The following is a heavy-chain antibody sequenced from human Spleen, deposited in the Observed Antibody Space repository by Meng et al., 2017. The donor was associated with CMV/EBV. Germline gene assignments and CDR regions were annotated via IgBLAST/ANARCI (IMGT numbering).Heavy chain of an antibody. V-gene: IGHV4-39*07. Sequence: QLQLQESGPGLVKPSETLSLTCTVSGGSISSSSYYWGWIRQPPGKGLEWIRSIYYSGSTYYNPSLKSRVTISVDTSKNQFSLKLSSVTAADTAVYYCASSYSSSWNNWFDPWGQGTLVTVSS. CDR1: GGSISSSSYY. J-gene: IGHJ5*02. D-gene: IGHD6-13*01. CDR3: ASSYSSSWNNWFDP. CDR2: IYYSGST.